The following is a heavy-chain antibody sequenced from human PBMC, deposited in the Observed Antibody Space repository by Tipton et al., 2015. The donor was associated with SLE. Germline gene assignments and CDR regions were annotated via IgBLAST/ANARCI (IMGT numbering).Heavy chain of an antibody. J-gene: IGHJ6*03. V-gene: IGHV4-34*12. D-gene: IGHD6-13*01. CDR2: IIHSGST. CDR1: GGSFSGYY. Sequence: TLSLTCAVYGGSFSGYYWSWIRQPPGKGLEWIGEIIHSGSTNYNPSLKSRVTISVDTSKNQFSLKLSSVTAADTAVYYCASLAAPPYYYYYYMDVWGKGTTVTVSS. CDR3: ASLAAPPYYYYYYMDV.